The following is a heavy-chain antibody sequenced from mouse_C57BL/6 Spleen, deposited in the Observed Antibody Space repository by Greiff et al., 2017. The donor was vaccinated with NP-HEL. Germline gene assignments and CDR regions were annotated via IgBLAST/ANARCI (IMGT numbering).Heavy chain of an antibody. D-gene: IGHD4-1*01. J-gene: IGHJ2*01. CDR1: GYTFTDYY. V-gene: IGHV1-26*01. Sequence: EVQLQQSGPELVKPGASVKISCKASGYTFTDYYMNWVKQSHGKSLEWIGDINPNNGGTSYNQKFKGKATLTVDKSSSTAYMELRSLTSEDSAVYYCARGRNWDYWGQGTTLTVSS. CDR3: ARGRNWDY. CDR2: INPNNGGT.